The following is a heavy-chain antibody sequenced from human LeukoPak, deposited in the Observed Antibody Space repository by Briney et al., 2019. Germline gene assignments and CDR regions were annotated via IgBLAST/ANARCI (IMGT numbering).Heavy chain of an antibody. D-gene: IGHD4-17*01. CDR3: ARTVTTYYYYYYMDV. CDR2: INPNSGGT. Sequence: GASVKVSCRTSGYTFTGYYMHWVRQAPGQGLEWIGRINPNSGGTNYAQKFQGRVTMTRDTSISTAYMELSRLRSDDTAVYYCARTVTTYYYYYYMDVWGKGTTVTVSS. J-gene: IGHJ6*03. CDR1: GYTFTGYY. V-gene: IGHV1-2*06.